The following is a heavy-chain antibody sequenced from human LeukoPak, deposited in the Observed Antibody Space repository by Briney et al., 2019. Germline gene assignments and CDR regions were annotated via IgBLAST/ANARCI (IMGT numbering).Heavy chain of an antibody. D-gene: IGHD5-12*01. Sequence: PGGSLRLSCAASGFTVRSSYMSWVRQAPGKGLEWVSVIYSGGSTFYTDSVKGRFTISRDNSKNMLYLQMNSLRAEDTAVYYCARDSGYSGYDPGDYWGQGTLVTVSS. CDR1: GFTVRSSY. CDR3: ARDSGYSGYDPGDY. CDR2: IYSGGST. J-gene: IGHJ4*02. V-gene: IGHV3-66*01.